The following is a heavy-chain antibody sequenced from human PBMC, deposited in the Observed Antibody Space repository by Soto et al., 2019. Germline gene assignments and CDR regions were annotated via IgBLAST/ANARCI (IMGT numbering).Heavy chain of an antibody. J-gene: IGHJ3*02. CDR3: AKDRLRAGGLVPIALDAFDT. D-gene: IGHD6-19*01. CDR1: GLSISKHG. CDR2: ISHDGSNK. Sequence: PGESLRLSCVASGLSISKHGMHWVRQAPGKGLEWVAVISHDGSNKKYVDSVKGRFTISRDNSKNRLYLQMNFLRPEDTAVYYCAKDRLRAGGLVPIALDAFDTWGQGTMVTVSS. V-gene: IGHV3-30*18.